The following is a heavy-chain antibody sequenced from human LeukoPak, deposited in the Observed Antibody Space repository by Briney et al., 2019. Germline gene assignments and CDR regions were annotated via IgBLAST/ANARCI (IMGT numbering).Heavy chain of an antibody. J-gene: IGHJ1*01. D-gene: IGHD3-16*02. CDR3: ARVMLTFGGVIVEYFQH. CDR1: GGSISTYY. Sequence: PSETLSLTCTVSGGSISTYYGNWIRQAPGKGLEWIGYIYYSGSTNYNPSLKSRVTMSVDTSRNQFSLKLSSVTAADTAVYYCARVMLTFGGVIVEYFQHWGQGTLVTVSS. CDR2: IYYSGST. V-gene: IGHV4-59*08.